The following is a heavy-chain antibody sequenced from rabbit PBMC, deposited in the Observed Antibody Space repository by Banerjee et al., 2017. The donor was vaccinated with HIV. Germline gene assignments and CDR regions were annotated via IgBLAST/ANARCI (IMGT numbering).Heavy chain of an antibody. CDR2: IYTSSGST. D-gene: IGHD1-1*01. CDR3: ARDHDSSGGYGYVNL. Sequence: QEQLVESGGGLVKPGGTLTLTCTASGFSFSSNYYMCWVRQAPGKGLEWIGCIYTSSGSTYYASWAKGRFTISKTSSTTVTLQMASLTAADTATYFCARDHDSSGGYGYVNLWGPGTLVT. J-gene: IGHJ4*01. V-gene: IGHV1S45*01. CDR1: GFSFSSNYY.